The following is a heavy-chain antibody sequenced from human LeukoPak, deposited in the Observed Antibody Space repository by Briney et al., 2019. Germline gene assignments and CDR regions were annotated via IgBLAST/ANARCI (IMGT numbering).Heavy chain of an antibody. CDR2: INHSGST. J-gene: IGHJ4*02. CDR1: GGSFSGYY. D-gene: IGHD6-19*01. Sequence: PSETLSLTCAVYGGSFSGYYWSWIRQPPGKGLEWIGEINHSGSTNYNPSLKSRVTISVDRSKNQFSLKLSSVTAADTAVYYCARDGYSSGWAFDYWGQGTLVTVSS. CDR3: ARDGYSSGWAFDY. V-gene: IGHV4-34*01.